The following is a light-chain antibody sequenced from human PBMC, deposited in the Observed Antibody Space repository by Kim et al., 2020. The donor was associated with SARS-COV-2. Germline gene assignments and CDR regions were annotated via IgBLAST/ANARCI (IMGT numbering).Light chain of an antibody. CDR1: QGIYNY. V-gene: IGKV1-33*01. J-gene: IGKJ4*01. CDR3: KQYDTLPLT. Sequence: IQMPQSPSSLSASIGDRITITCQASQGIYNYLNWYQQKPGKAPKLLIYDASNLETGVPSRFSGSQSGTNFIFTISSLQPEDVATYYCKQYDTLPLTFGGGTKVDIK. CDR2: DAS.